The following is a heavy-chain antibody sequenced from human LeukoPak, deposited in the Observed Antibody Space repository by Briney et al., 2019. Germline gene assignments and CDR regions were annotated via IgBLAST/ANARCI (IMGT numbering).Heavy chain of an antibody. CDR2: TYYKSMWYN. CDR1: GDSVSSTSAA. CDR3: ARGAEAGMGLWYFDL. V-gene: IGHV6-1*01. D-gene: IGHD6-13*01. Sequence: SQTLSLTCGISGDSVSSTSAAWNWIRQSPSRGLEWLGRTYYKSMWYNDYAVSVQSRITISPDTSKNHFSLQLNSVTPEDTAVYFCARGAEAGMGLWYFDLWGRGTLVTVSS. J-gene: IGHJ2*01.